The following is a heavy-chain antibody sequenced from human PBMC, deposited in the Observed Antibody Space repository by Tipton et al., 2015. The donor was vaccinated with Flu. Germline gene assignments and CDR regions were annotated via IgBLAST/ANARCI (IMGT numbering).Heavy chain of an antibody. CDR1: GFTFGDYA. CDR2: IRSKAYGGTT. CDR3: TRSGGSWYGYAFDI. V-gene: IGHV3-49*04. D-gene: IGHD6-13*01. J-gene: IGHJ3*02. Sequence: SLRLSCTASGFTFGDYAMSWVRQAPGKGLEWVGFIRSKAYGGTTEYAASVKGRFTISRDDSKSIAYLQMNSLKTEDTAVYYCTRSGGSWYGYAFDIWGQGTMATVSS.